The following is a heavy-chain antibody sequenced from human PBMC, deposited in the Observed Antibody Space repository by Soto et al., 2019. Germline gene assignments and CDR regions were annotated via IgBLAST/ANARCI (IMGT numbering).Heavy chain of an antibody. CDR1: GFTFSSYS. D-gene: IGHD3-3*01. V-gene: IGHV3-48*01. CDR3: ASLLGPELRFLEWFRTSLWSDY. CDR2: ISSSSSTI. Sequence: GGSLRLSCAASGFTFSSYSMNWVRQAPGKGLEWVSYISSSSSTIYYADSVKGRFTISRDNAKNSLYLQMNSLRAEDTAVYYCASLLGPELRFLEWFRTSLWSDYWGQGTLVTVSS. J-gene: IGHJ4*02.